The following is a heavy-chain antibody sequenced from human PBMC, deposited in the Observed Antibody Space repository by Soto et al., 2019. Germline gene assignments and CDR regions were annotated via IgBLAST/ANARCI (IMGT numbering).Heavy chain of an antibody. D-gene: IGHD5-12*01. Sequence: GGSLRLSCAASGVNFRNYAMSWVRQAPGKGLEWVSSISGGGDSTYYADSVKGRFTISRDNSKNTLVLQMTTLAAEDTALYYCAVCYGRWLRYFFDFWCQGALGTVSS. CDR3: AVCYGRWLRYFFDF. J-gene: IGHJ4*02. V-gene: IGHV3-23*01. CDR2: ISGGGDST. CDR1: GVNFRNYA.